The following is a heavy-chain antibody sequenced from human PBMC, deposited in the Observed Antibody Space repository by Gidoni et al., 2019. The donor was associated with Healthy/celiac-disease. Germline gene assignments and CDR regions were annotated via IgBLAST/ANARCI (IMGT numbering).Heavy chain of an antibody. J-gene: IGHJ6*02. CDR2: SYTSGSN. D-gene: IGHD3-22*01. CDR3: ARVAYYYDSSGYYEYGMDV. Sequence: QVQLQESGPGLVKPSQTLSLTCTVSGATISSGSYYWSWIRQPAGKGLEWMGLSYTSGSNNYNPSLKSRVTISVDTSKNQFALKLSSVTAADTAVYYCARVAYYYDSSGYYEYGMDVWGQGTTVTVSS. CDR1: GATISSGSYY. V-gene: IGHV4-61*02.